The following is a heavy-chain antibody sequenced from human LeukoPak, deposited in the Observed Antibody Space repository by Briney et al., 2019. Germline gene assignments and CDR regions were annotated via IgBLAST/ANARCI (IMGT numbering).Heavy chain of an antibody. CDR3: ARGEVRRGWYGF. V-gene: IGHV3-7*01. J-gene: IGHJ4*02. CDR1: GFTFSTYW. Sequence: GGSLRLSCAASGFTFSTYWMQWVRQDPGKGLEWVANIKEDGSEKHYVDSVRGRFIVSRDNAKNSVYLRMNSLRGEDTAVYYCARGEVRRGWYGFWGQGTLVTVSS. D-gene: IGHD5-24*01. CDR2: IKEDGSEK.